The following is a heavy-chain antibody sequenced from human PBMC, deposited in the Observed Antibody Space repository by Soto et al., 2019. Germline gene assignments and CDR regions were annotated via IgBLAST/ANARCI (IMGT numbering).Heavy chain of an antibody. V-gene: IGHV6-1*01. Sequence: SQPLXLTCAISGDIVSINRASLNLIMQSPSRGLEWLGRTYYRSKWYSEYAVSVKSRIIINPDTSKKKFSLQLNSVTPEDTAVYICARKSRGGMEVWGQGTTVTVYS. CDR2: TYYRSKWYS. CDR3: ARKSRGGMEV. J-gene: IGHJ6*02. CDR1: GDIVSINRAS.